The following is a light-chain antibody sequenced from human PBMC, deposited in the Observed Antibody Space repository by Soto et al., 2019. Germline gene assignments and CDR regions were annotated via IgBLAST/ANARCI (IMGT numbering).Light chain of an antibody. CDR2: GDT. V-gene: IGLV1-40*01. J-gene: IGLJ1*01. Sequence: QSVLTQPPSVSGAPGQRVTISCTGSSSNIGAGYDVHWYQQLPGTVPKLLIYGDTNRPSGVPDRFSGSKSGSSASLAITGLQAEDEGDYYCQSYDSRLSGFYVFGTGTKVTVL. CDR1: SSNIGAGYD. CDR3: QSYDSRLSGFYV.